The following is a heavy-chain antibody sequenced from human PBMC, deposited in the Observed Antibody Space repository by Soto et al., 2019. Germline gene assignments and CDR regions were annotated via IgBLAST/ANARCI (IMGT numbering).Heavy chain of an antibody. J-gene: IGHJ4*02. D-gene: IGHD3-22*01. Sequence: QVQLVESGGGVVQPGRSLRLSCAASGFTFSSYGMHWVCQAPGKGLEWVAVISYDGSNKYYADSVKGRFTISRDNSKNTLYLQMNSLRAEDTAVYYCENEGSGRDYYDSSGYLSYWGQGTLVTVSS. CDR3: ENEGSGRDYYDSSGYLSY. CDR1: GFTFSSYG. CDR2: ISYDGSNK. V-gene: IGHV3-30*18.